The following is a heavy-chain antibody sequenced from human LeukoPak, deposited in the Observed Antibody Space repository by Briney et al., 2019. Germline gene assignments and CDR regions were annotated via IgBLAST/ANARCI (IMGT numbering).Heavy chain of an antibody. CDR3: ARGLRYFDWLSNWFDP. D-gene: IGHD3-9*01. Sequence: SETLSLTCAVYGGSFSGYYWSWIRQPPGKGLEWIGEINHSGSTNYNPSLKSRVTISVDTSKNQFSLKLSSVTAADTAVYYCARGLRYFDWLSNWFDPWGQGTLVTVSS. CDR1: GGSFSGYY. V-gene: IGHV4-34*01. CDR2: INHSGST. J-gene: IGHJ5*02.